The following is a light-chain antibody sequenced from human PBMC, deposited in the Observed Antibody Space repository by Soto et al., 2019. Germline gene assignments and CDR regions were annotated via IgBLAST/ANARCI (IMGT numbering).Light chain of an antibody. J-gene: IGKJ1*01. V-gene: IGKV1-5*03. Sequence: DIQMTQSPSTLSASVGDRVTITCRASQSISSWLAWYQQKPGKAPKLLIYKASSLESGVPSRFSGSGSGTECTLAMTRLRLGYCVTYNRKHYRGHSTLGQGAKV. CDR3: KHYRGHST. CDR1: QSISSW. CDR2: KAS.